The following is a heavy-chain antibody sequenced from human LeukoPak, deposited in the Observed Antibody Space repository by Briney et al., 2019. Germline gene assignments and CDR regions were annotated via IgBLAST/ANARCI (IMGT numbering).Heavy chain of an antibody. D-gene: IGHD7-27*01. CDR1: GFTFSSYG. V-gene: IGHV3-33*01. J-gene: IGHJ4*02. CDR2: IWYDGSNK. Sequence: GRSLRLSCAASGFTFSSYGMHWVRQAPGKGLEWVAVIWYDGSNKYYADSVKGRFTISRDNSKNTLYLQMNSLRAEDTAVYYCARGGQRKLGKRTYYLDYWGQGTLVTVSS. CDR3: ARGGQRKLGKRTYYLDY.